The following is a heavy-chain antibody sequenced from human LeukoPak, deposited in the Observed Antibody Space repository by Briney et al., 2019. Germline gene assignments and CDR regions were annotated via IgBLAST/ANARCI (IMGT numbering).Heavy chain of an antibody. Sequence: SETLSLTCTVSGGSISSSSYYWGWIRQPPGKGLEWIGSIYYSGSTYYNPSLKSRVTISVDTSKNQFSLKLSSVTAADTAVYYCARHAARGYFDYWGQGTLVTASS. CDR3: ARHAARGYFDY. V-gene: IGHV4-39*01. CDR1: GGSISSSSYY. D-gene: IGHD6-6*01. J-gene: IGHJ4*02. CDR2: IYYSGST.